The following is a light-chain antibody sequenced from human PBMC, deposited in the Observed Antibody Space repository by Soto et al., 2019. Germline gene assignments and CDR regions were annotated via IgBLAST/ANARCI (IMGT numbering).Light chain of an antibody. Sequence: DIQMTQSPSALSASVGDRVTITCQASQDISDVLNWYQQKPGKAPKFLIYAASSLQSGVPSRFSGSGSGTDFTLTISSLQPEDFATYYCQQSYSTPPTFGGGTKVDIK. CDR1: QDISDV. V-gene: IGKV1-39*01. CDR3: QQSYSTPPT. J-gene: IGKJ4*01. CDR2: AAS.